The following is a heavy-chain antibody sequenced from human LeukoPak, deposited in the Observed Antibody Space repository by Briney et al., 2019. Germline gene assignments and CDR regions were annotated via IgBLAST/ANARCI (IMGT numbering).Heavy chain of an antibody. CDR2: IYYSGST. J-gene: IGHJ3*02. CDR3: ARVATVTTEAFDI. D-gene: IGHD4-17*01. Sequence: SETLSLTCTVSGGSINDASWNWIRKPPGQGLEWIGYIYYSGSTNYNPSLKSRVTISVDTSKNQFSLKLSSVTAADTAVYYCARVATVTTEAFDIWGQGTMVTVSS. CDR1: GGSINDAS. V-gene: IGHV4-59*01.